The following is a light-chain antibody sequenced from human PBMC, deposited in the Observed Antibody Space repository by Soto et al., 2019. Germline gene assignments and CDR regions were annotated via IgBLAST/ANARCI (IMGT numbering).Light chain of an antibody. CDR1: HGISNW. J-gene: IGKJ2*01. V-gene: IGKV1-12*01. Sequence: DIQMTQSPSSVSASVGDRVTITCRASHGISNWLAWYQQKPGKAPKLLIYAASSLQSGVPSRFIGSVSGTDFTLTISSLQPEDFATYYCQQANSFPYTFAQGTNLEIK. CDR2: AAS. CDR3: QQANSFPYT.